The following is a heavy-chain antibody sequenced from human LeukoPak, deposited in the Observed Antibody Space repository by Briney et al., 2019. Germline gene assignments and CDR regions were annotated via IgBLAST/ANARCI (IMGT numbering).Heavy chain of an antibody. D-gene: IGHD3-10*01. V-gene: IGHV3-30*05. CDR1: GFTFSSYG. J-gene: IGHJ4*02. Sequence: PGGSLRLSCAASGFTFSSYGMHWVRQAPGKGLQWAALISYDGGNKYYADSVKGRFTISRDNSKNTLYLLMNSLRTEDTAVYYCARDPLYYGSGSFDYWGQGTLVTVSS. CDR2: ISYDGGNK. CDR3: ARDPLYYGSGSFDY.